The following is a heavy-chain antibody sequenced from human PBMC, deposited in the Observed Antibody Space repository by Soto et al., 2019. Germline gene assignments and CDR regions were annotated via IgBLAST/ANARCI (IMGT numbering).Heavy chain of an antibody. D-gene: IGHD6-6*01. CDR1: GCTCTSYG. J-gene: IGHJ5*02. CDR2: ISAYNGNT. Sequence: GASVKLTCKASGCTCTSYGISWVRQAPGQGLEWMGWISAYNGNTNYAQKLQGRVTMTTDTSTSTAYMELRSLRSDDTAVYYCARVLGVAARPDNWFDPWGQGTLVTVS. V-gene: IGHV1-18*01. CDR3: ARVLGVAARPDNWFDP.